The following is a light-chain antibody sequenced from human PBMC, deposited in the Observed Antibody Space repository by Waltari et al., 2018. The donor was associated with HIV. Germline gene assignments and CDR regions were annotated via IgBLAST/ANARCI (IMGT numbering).Light chain of an antibody. CDR2: EVN. CDR1: SNDVGGFDL. V-gene: IGLV2-23*02. Sequence: HSALTQPASVSGSPGQSITISCTGTSNDVGGFDLVSWYQHHPGKAPKLIIFEVNKRPSGVSNRFSGSKSGNTASLTISGLQTEDETDYYCCSYARSRSLLFGGGTKLTLL. J-gene: IGLJ2*01. CDR3: CSYARSRSLL.